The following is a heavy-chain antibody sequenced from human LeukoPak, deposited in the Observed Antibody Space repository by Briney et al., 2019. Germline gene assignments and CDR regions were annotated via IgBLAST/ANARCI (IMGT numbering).Heavy chain of an antibody. J-gene: IGHJ5*02. CDR2: FNHSGST. V-gene: IGHV4-34*01. CDR1: GGSISGYY. CDR3: ARGRGTRAQIVVVAAYYGNGWFAP. Sequence: SETLSLTCAVYGGSISGYYWSWIRQPPGKGLEWIGEFNHSGSTNYNPSLKSRVTISVDTSKNQFSLKLSSVTAADTAVYYCARGRGTRAQIVVVAAYYGNGWFAPWGQGTLVTVSS. D-gene: IGHD2-15*01.